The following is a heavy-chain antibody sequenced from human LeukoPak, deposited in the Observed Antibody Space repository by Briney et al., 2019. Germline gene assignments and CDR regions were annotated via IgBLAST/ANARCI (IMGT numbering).Heavy chain of an antibody. V-gene: IGHV3-53*01. Sequence: PGGSLRLSCAASGFIVNSNYMNWVRQAPGKGLEWVSVPYSDDTTYYADSVKGRFTISRDNSKNTLYLQMNNLRAEDTAVYYCARGGGYYAIDYWGQGTLVTVSS. D-gene: IGHD1-26*01. CDR2: PYSDDTT. CDR1: GFIVNSNY. J-gene: IGHJ4*02. CDR3: ARGGGYYAIDY.